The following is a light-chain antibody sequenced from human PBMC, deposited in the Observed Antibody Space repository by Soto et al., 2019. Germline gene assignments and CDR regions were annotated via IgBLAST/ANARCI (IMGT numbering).Light chain of an antibody. V-gene: IGKV2-28*01. J-gene: IGKJ1*01. CDR3: QQYETFSGT. CDR1: QSLLHSNGYNY. CDR2: LGS. Sequence: DIVMTQSPLSLPVTPGEPASISCRSSQSLLHSNGYNYLDWYLQKPGQSPQLLIYLGSNRASGVPDRFSGSGSGTKFTLTIASLQPDDFATYYCQQYETFSGTFGPGTKVDIK.